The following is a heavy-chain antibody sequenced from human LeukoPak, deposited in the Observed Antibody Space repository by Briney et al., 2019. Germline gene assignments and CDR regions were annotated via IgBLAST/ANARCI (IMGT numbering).Heavy chain of an antibody. CDR2: INAGNGNT. CDR3: ARDFAQWLENWFDP. J-gene: IGHJ5*02. V-gene: IGHV1-3*01. CDR1: GYTFTSYA. Sequence: ASVKVSCKASGYTFTSYAMHWVRQAPGQRLEWMGWINAGNGNTQYSQEFQGRVTITRDTSASTAYMELSSLRSDDTAVYYCARDFAQWLENWFDPWGQGTLVTVSS. D-gene: IGHD6-19*01.